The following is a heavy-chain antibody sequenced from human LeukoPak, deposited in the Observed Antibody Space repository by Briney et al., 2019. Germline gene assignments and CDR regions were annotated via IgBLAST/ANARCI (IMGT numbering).Heavy chain of an antibody. CDR1: GYTLTELS. Sequence: ASVKVSCKVSGYTLTELSTHWVRQAPGKGLEWMGGFDPEDGETIYAQKFQGRVTMTEDTSTDIAYMELSSLRSEDTAVYYCARSPWYPWNAFDIWGQGTMVTVSS. CDR2: FDPEDGET. V-gene: IGHV1-24*01. CDR3: ARSPWYPWNAFDI. J-gene: IGHJ3*02. D-gene: IGHD6-13*01.